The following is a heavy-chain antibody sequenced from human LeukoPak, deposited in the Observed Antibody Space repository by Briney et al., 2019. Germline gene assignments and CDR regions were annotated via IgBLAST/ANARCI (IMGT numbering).Heavy chain of an antibody. CDR1: GFTFSSYS. CDR3: ARESKGTIFGVVISRTTPPGY. Sequence: GGSLRLSCAASGFTFSSYSMNWVRQAPGKGLEWVSSISSSSSYIYYADSVKGRFTISRDNAKNSLYLQMNSLRAEDTAVYYCARESKGTIFGVVISRTTPPGYWGQGTLVTVSS. CDR2: ISSSSSYI. D-gene: IGHD3-3*01. V-gene: IGHV3-21*01. J-gene: IGHJ4*02.